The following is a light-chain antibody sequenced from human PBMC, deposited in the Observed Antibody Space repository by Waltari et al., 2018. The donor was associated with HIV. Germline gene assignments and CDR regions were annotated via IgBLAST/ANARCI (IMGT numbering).Light chain of an antibody. J-gene: IGLJ3*02. V-gene: IGLV1-44*01. CDR3: AAWDDSLNGWV. Sequence: QSGLPQPPSASATPGQRVTISCPGRSSHISRNPINWYQQVPGTAPKLLIYTNTQRPSGVPDRFSGSKSGSSASLAISGLQSEDEADYYCAAWDDSLNGWVFGGGTKLTVL. CDR1: SSHISRNP. CDR2: TNT.